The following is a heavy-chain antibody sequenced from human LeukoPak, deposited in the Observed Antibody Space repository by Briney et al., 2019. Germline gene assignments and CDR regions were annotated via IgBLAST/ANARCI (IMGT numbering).Heavy chain of an antibody. Sequence: GGSLRLSCAASGFTFSSYDMHWVRQATGKGLEWVSAIDTAGDTYYPGSVKGRFTISRDNAKNSLFLQMNSLRAEDTAVYYCARVLRYCSGGNCYSGGLGYMDVWGKGTTVTISS. D-gene: IGHD2-15*01. J-gene: IGHJ6*03. CDR2: IDTAGDT. CDR1: GFTFSSYD. CDR3: ARVLRYCSGGNCYSGGLGYMDV. V-gene: IGHV3-13*01.